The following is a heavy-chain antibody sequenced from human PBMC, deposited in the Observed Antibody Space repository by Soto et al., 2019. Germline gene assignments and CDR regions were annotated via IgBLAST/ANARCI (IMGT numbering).Heavy chain of an antibody. D-gene: IGHD2-15*01. V-gene: IGHV1-18*01. Sequence: ASVKVSCKASGYTFTNYGITWVRQAPGQGLEWMGGIGAYNGDTHYTQRLQGRVTMTTDTSTSTTYMELRSLRSDDTAVYYCAVDLGYCSGGTCRRNWFDPWGQGTLVTVS. CDR3: AVDLGYCSGGTCRRNWFDP. CDR1: GYTFTNYG. J-gene: IGHJ5*02. CDR2: IGAYNGDT.